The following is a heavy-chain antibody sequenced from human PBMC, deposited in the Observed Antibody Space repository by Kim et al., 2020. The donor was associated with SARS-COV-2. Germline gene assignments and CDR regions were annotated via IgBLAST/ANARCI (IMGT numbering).Heavy chain of an antibody. CDR2: SDYI. CDR3: ARDSITDY. D-gene: IGHD3-10*01. V-gene: IGHV3-21*01. J-gene: IGHJ4*02. Sequence: SDYITYADSVKGRFTISRDNAKNALYLQMNSLRAEDTAVYYCARDSITDYWGQGTLVTVSS.